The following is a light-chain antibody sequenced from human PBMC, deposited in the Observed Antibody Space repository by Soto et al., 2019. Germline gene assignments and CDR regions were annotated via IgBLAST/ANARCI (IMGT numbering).Light chain of an antibody. V-gene: IGLV1-44*01. Sequence: QSVLTQPPSASGTPGQRVTISCSGSSSNIGRNTVNWYQQLPGTAPKLLIYSNNQLPSGVPDRFSGSKSGTSAALAISGLQSEDEADYYCAAWDDSLNGHVFGTGTKVTVL. CDR3: AAWDDSLNGHV. CDR1: SSNIGRNT. CDR2: SNN. J-gene: IGLJ1*01.